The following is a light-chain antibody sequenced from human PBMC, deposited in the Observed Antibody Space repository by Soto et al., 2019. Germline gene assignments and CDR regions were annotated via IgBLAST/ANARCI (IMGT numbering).Light chain of an antibody. CDR2: AVT. J-gene: IGLJ1*01. V-gene: IGLV2-14*01. CDR1: SSDVGGYNY. CDR3: ISYRSTSNYV. Sequence: QSVLTQPASVSGSPGQSITISCTGTSSDVGGYNYVSWYQQHPGKAPKLMIYAVTDRPSGVSSRFSGSKSGNTASLTISGLQAEDEADYYCISYRSTSNYVFGSGTKLTVL.